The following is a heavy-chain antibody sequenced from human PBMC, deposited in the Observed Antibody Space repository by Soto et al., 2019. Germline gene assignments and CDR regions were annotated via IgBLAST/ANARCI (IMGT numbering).Heavy chain of an antibody. Sequence: EVQLVESGGGLVKPGGSLRLSCAASGFTFSTYIMNWVRQAPGKGLEWVSFISPDSSYIYYADSVKGRFTISRDNAKKSVYLQMNSLRAEATAVYYCARDDGDYVGPDSGMDVWGQGTTVTVSS. CDR2: ISPDSSYI. CDR1: GFTFSTYI. CDR3: ARDDGDYVGPDSGMDV. V-gene: IGHV3-21*02. D-gene: IGHD4-17*01. J-gene: IGHJ6*02.